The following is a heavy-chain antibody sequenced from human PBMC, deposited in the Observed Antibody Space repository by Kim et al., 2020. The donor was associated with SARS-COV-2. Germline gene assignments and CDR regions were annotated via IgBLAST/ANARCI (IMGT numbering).Heavy chain of an antibody. CDR3: ARNLRMSRITMVRGVTNWFDP. D-gene: IGHD3-10*01. V-gene: IGHV1-69*13. Sequence: SVKVSCKASGGTFSSYAISWVRQAPGQGLEWMGGIIPIFGTANYAQKFQGRVTITADESTSTAYMELSSLRSEDTAVYYCARNLRMSRITMVRGVTNWFDPWGQGTLVTVSS. CDR1: GGTFSSYA. CDR2: IIPIFGTA. J-gene: IGHJ5*02.